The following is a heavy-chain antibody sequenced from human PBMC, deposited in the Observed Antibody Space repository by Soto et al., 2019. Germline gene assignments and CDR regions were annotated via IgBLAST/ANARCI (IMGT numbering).Heavy chain of an antibody. D-gene: IGHD3-10*01. Sequence: GGSLRLSCAASGFTVSSNYMSWVRQAPGKGLEWVSVIYSGGSTSYADSGKGRFIISRYNSKNRLYLQMNSLRAEDTAVYYCARDYGSGNEYFQHWGQGTLVTVSS. CDR2: IYSGGST. V-gene: IGHV3-66*01. CDR1: GFTVSSNY. J-gene: IGHJ1*01. CDR3: ARDYGSGNEYFQH.